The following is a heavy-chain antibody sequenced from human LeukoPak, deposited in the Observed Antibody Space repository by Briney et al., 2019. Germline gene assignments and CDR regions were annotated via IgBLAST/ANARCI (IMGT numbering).Heavy chain of an antibody. CDR2: ISYDGSNK. V-gene: IGHV3-30*18. D-gene: IGHD5-18*01. J-gene: IGHJ4*02. Sequence: PGRSLRLSCAASGFTFSSYGMHWVRQAPGKGLEWVAVISYDGSNKYYADSVKGRFTISRDNSKNTLYLQMNSLRAEDTVVYYCAKDRGYSYGYFDYWGQGTLVTVSS. CDR1: GFTFSSYG. CDR3: AKDRGYSYGYFDY.